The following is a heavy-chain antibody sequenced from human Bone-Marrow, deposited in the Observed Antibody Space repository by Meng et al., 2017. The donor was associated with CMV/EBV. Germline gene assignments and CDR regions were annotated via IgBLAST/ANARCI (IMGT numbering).Heavy chain of an antibody. D-gene: IGHD3-3*01. CDR1: GFTFSDYY. CDR3: ARSVLRFLEWGLCFDY. CDR2: ISSSGSTI. J-gene: IGHJ4*02. V-gene: IGHV3-11*01. Sequence: GESLKISCAASGFTFSDYYMSWILQAPGKGLEWVSYISSSGSTIYYADSVKGRFTISRDNAKNSLYLQMNSLRAEDTAVYYCARSVLRFLEWGLCFDYWGQGTLVTVSS.